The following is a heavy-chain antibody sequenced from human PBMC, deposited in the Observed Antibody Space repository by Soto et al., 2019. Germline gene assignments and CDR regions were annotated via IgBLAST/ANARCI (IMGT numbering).Heavy chain of an antibody. D-gene: IGHD6-13*01. CDR1: GFTFSSYW. Sequence: EEQLVESGGDLVQPGGSLRLSCAASGFTFSSYWIHWVRQAPGKGPVWVSRINSDGSSTSYADSVKGRFTISRDNAKNTLFLQMNSLRAEDTAVYYCARGYNGSWPNGLDIWGQGTTVTVSS. CDR3: ARGYNGSWPNGLDI. CDR2: INSDGSST. V-gene: IGHV3-74*01. J-gene: IGHJ3*02.